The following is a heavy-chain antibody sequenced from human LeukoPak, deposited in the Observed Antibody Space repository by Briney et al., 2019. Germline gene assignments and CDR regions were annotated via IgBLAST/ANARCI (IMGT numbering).Heavy chain of an antibody. V-gene: IGHV3-30-3*01. CDR2: ISDDGTNK. D-gene: IGHD3-10*01. J-gene: IGHJ4*02. CDR1: GFPFNNYV. CDR3: ARDCCGEWYFFDL. Sequence: GRSLRLSCAASGFPFNNYVMHWVRQAPGKGLEWVAFISDDGTNKYYTDSVKGRFTISRDNSKNTLYLQMSSLRAEDTAVYYCARDCCGEWYFFDLWGQGTLVTVSS.